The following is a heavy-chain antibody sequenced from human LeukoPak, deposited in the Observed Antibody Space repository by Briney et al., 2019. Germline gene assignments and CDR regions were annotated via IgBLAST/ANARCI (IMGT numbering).Heavy chain of an antibody. CDR2: ISGNGGTK. Sequence: PGGALRLSCAASGFTFSNYYISWIRQAPGKGLEWVSYISGNGGTKYDADSVKGRFIMTRDSAKKSVYLQMTSLRVEDTAVYYCGRGIPVDYWGQGLLVTVSS. J-gene: IGHJ4*02. CDR1: GFTFSNYY. CDR3: GRGIPVDY. V-gene: IGHV3-11*01.